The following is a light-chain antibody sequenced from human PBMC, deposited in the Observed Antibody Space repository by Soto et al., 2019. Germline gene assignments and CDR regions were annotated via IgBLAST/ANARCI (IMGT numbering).Light chain of an antibody. CDR3: QHRSDRPWT. CDR2: DAS. Sequence: TRARFTLYFSPGERATLSSRASQTVGIYFAWYQQKPGQAPRLLIYDASSRAAGIPARFSGRGSGTDFTLTISRLEPEDLAIYYCQHRSDRPWTLGQGTMV. J-gene: IGKJ1*01. V-gene: IGKV3-11*01. CDR1: QTVGIY.